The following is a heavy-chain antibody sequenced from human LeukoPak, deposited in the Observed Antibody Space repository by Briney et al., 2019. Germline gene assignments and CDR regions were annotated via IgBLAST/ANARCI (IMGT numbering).Heavy chain of an antibody. CDR1: GGSISSYY. D-gene: IGHD4-23*01. V-gene: IGHV4-59*01. CDR2: IYYSGST. J-gene: IGHJ4*02. CDR3: ARGGTVVNGFDY. Sequence: SETLSLTCTVSGGSISSYYWSWIRQSPGKGLEWIGYIYYSGSTNYNPSVKSRVTISVDTSKNQFSLKLTSVTAADTAVYYCARGGTVVNGFDYWGQGTLVTVSS.